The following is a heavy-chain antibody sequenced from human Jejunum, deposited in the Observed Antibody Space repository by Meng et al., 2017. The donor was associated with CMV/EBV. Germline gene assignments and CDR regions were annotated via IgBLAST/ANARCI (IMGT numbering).Heavy chain of an antibody. V-gene: IGHV3-73*01. CDR3: SRHGGTHYDSSGYAHYCHGLDV. CDR2: IRNKADSYAT. J-gene: IGHJ6*02. Sequence: QWVRQASGKGLGWVGLIRNKADSYATAYAASVKGRFTISRDDSKNTAYLQMNSLKTEDTAVYYCSRHGGTHYDSSGYAHYCHGLDVWGQGTTVTVSS. D-gene: IGHD3-22*01.